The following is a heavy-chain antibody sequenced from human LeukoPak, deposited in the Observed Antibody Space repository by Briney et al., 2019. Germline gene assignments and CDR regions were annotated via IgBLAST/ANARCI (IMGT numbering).Heavy chain of an antibody. CDR3: ARGSSQLWYLDYGFGY. Sequence: PSETLSLTCAVYGGSFSGYYWSWIRQPPGKGLEWIGEINHSGSTNYNPSLKSRVTISVDTSRNQFSLKLSSVTAADTAVHYCARGSSQLWYLDYGFGYWGQGTLVTVSS. CDR1: GGSFSGYY. D-gene: IGHD5-18*01. V-gene: IGHV4-34*01. CDR2: INHSGST. J-gene: IGHJ4*02.